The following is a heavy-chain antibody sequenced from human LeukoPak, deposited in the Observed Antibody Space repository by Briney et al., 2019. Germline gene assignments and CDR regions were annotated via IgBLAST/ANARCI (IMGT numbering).Heavy chain of an antibody. Sequence: SETLSLTCTVSGGSISSYYWSWIRQPPGKGLEWIGYIYYSGSTNYSPSLKSRVTISVDTSKNQFSLKLSSVTAADTAVYYCAKSAGGYYYYYMDVWGKGTMVTVSS. CDR3: AKSAGGYYYYYMDV. CDR2: IYYSGST. J-gene: IGHJ6*03. D-gene: IGHD3-10*01. CDR1: GGSISSYY. V-gene: IGHV4-59*01.